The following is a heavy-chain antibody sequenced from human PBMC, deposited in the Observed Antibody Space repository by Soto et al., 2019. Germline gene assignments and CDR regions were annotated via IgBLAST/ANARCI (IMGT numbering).Heavy chain of an antibody. CDR3: ARVDRYYYYGTDV. J-gene: IGHJ6*02. CDR2: IYYSGST. Sequence: QVQLQESGPGLVKPSQTLSLTCTVSGGSIGSGGYYWSWIRQHPGKGLEWIGYIYYSGSTYYNPSLTSRVIISVDTSKNQFSLRLNYVTAADTAVYYCARVDRYYYYGTDVWGQGTTVTVSS. CDR1: GGSIGSGGYY. V-gene: IGHV4-31*03.